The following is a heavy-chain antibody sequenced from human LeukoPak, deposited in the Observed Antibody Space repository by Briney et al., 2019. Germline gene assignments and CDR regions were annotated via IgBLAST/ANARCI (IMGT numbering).Heavy chain of an antibody. CDR1: GGSISSYY. J-gene: IGHJ4*02. CDR3: ARDGWELLGSSVDY. CDR2: IYYSGST. D-gene: IGHD1-26*01. V-gene: IGHV4-39*06. Sequence: SETLSLTCTVSGGSISSYYWGWIRQPPGKGLEWIGSIYYSGSTYYNPSLKGRVTISLDTSKNQLPLKLSSMTAADTAVYYCARDGWELLGSSVDYWGQGTLVTVSS.